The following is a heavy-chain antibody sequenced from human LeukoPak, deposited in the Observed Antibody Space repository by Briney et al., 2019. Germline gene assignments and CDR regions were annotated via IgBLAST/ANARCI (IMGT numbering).Heavy chain of an antibody. D-gene: IGHD3-16*01. V-gene: IGHV1-2*02. Sequence: ASVKVSCKASGYTFTNSYIHWIRQAPGQGLTWMGGINPNSGGTKYAREFQGRVTMTRDTSISTAYMEVSSLRSDDTALFYCARGFTYVWGPPEDEYFDYWGQGTLVTVSS. CDR2: INPNSGGT. CDR3: ARGFTYVWGPPEDEYFDY. J-gene: IGHJ4*02. CDR1: GYTFTNSY.